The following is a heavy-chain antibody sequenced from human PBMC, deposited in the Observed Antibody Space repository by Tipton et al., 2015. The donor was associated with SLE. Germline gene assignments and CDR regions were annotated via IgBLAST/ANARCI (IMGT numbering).Heavy chain of an antibody. CDR1: GFTFSHYA. CDR2: ISGSAGST. J-gene: IGHJ5*02. CDR3: TKGANAAYDSCFQT. V-gene: IGHV3-23*01. D-gene: IGHD3-22*01. Sequence: SLRLSCAASGFTFSHYAMNWVRQPPGKGLEWVAGISGSAGSTYYADTVNGRLTISKDNSLDMLYLQMDSLRAEDTATYYCTKGANAAYDSCFQTWGQGTLVTVSS.